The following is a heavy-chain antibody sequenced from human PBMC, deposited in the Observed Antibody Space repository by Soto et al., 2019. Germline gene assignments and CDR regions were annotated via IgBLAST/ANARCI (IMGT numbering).Heavy chain of an antibody. V-gene: IGHV1-3*01. J-gene: IGHJ4*02. D-gene: IGHD5-12*01. CDR3: ARVSSKVATIYYFDY. Sequence: ASVKVSCKASGYTFTSYAMHWVRQAPGQRLECMGWINAGNGNTKYSQKFQGRVTITRDTSASTAYVELSSLRSEDTAVYYCARVSSKVATIYYFDYWGQGTLVTVSS. CDR1: GYTFTSYA. CDR2: INAGNGNT.